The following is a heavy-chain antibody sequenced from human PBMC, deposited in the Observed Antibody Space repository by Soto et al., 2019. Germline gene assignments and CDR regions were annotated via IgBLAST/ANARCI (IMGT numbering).Heavy chain of an antibody. Sequence: GSLRLSCAASGFTFSSYAMSWVRQAPGKGLEWVSAISGSGGSTYYADSVKGRFTISRDNSKNTLYLQMNSLRAEDTAVYYCAKDRAPAMVTLYDYWGQGTLDTVSS. CDR2: ISGSGGST. CDR3: AKDRAPAMVTLYDY. J-gene: IGHJ4*02. CDR1: GFTFSSYA. V-gene: IGHV3-23*01. D-gene: IGHD5-18*01.